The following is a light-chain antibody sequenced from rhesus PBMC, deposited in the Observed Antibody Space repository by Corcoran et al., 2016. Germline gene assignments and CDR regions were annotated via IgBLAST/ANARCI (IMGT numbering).Light chain of an antibody. CDR2: QTS. Sequence: DILLTQSPASLALSAGQRAPITCRASESVNFLGVILIHWSQQRPGPPPELLIYQTSRNATGVPARFSGSRSGTDFTLPINPVGPDDTADYDCQQSRNSPYTFGQGTKVEIE. V-gene: IGKV7-13*01. J-gene: IGKJ2*01. CDR1: ESVNFLGVIL. CDR3: QQSRNSPYT.